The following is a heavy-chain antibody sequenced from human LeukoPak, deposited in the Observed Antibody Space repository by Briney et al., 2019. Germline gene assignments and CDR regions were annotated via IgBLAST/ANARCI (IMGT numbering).Heavy chain of an antibody. CDR1: GFTFSSYA. CDR2: VNRDGSET. CDR3: ARNNGMDV. Sequence: GGSLRLSCAASGFTFSSYAMSWVCQAPGRGPEWVANVNRDGSETYYLDSVKGRFTISKDNAKNSLYLQMNSLRAEDTALYHCARNNGMDVWGQGTTVIVSS. V-gene: IGHV3-7*03. J-gene: IGHJ6*02.